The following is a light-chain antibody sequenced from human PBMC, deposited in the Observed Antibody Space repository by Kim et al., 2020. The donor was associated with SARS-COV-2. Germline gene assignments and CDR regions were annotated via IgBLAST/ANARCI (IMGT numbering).Light chain of an antibody. V-gene: IGLV2-11*03. CDR2: DVS. Sequence: GRSVTISCTGTSSNVGGYNYVSWYRQHPGKAPKLMIYDVSKRPSGVPDRFSGSKSGNTASLTVSGLQAEDEADYYCCSYAGSYTYVFGTGTKVTVL. CDR1: SSNVGGYNY. CDR3: CSYAGSYTYV. J-gene: IGLJ1*01.